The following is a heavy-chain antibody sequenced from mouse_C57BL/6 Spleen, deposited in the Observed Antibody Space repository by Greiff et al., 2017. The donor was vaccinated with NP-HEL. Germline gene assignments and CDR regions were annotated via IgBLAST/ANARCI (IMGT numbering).Heavy chain of an antibody. CDR2: IHPNSGST. Sequence: VQLQQSGAELVKPGASVKLSCKASGYTFTSYWMHWVKQRPGQGLEWIGMIHPNSGSTNYNEKVKSKATLTVDNSASTAYMQLSSRTSEDSAVYYCGGLGGNLYFFDYWGQGTTLTVAS. CDR1: GYTFTSYW. V-gene: IGHV1-64*01. CDR3: GGLGGNLYFFDY. D-gene: IGHD2-1*01. J-gene: IGHJ2*01.